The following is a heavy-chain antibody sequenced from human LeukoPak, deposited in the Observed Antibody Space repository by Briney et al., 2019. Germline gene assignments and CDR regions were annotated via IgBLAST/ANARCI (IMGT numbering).Heavy chain of an antibody. J-gene: IGHJ4*02. D-gene: IGHD5-18*01. CDR3: SIGFVLKGRDFRGYSYGLEGY. V-gene: IGHV3-15*01. CDR1: GFTFSNAW. Sequence: GGSLRLSCAASGFTFSNAWMSWVRQAPGKGLEWVGRIKSKTDGGTTDYAAPVKGRFTISRDDSKNTLYLQMNSLKTEDTAVYYCSIGFVLKGRDFRGYSYGLEGYWGQGTLVTVS. CDR2: IKSKTDGGTT.